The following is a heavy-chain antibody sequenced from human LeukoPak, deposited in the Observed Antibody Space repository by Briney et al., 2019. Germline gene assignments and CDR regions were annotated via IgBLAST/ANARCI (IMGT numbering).Heavy chain of an antibody. CDR1: GFTFSSYG. V-gene: IGHV3-33*01. CDR3: ARDVAAAPLFADY. D-gene: IGHD6-13*01. Sequence: GGSLRLSCAASGFTFSSYGMHWVRQAPGKGLEWVAVIWYDGSNKYYADSVKGRFTISRDNSKNTLYLQMNSLRAEDTAVYYCARDVAAAPLFADYWGQGTLVTVSS. CDR2: IWYDGSNK. J-gene: IGHJ4*02.